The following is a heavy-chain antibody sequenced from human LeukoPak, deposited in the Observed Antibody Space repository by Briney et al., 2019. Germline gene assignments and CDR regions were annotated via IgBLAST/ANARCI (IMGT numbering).Heavy chain of an antibody. CDR1: QGTFSNYA. CDR2: IIPIFGTA. J-gene: IGHJ5*02. CDR3: ARDRGYSNYVWFDP. D-gene: IGHD4-11*01. V-gene: IGHV1-69*05. Sequence: PSVKVSCKPSQGTFSNYAISWVRQAPGQGLEWMGGIIPIFGTANYAQKFQGRVTITTDESTSTAYMELSSLRSEATAVYYCARDRGYSNYVWFDPWGQGTLVTVSS.